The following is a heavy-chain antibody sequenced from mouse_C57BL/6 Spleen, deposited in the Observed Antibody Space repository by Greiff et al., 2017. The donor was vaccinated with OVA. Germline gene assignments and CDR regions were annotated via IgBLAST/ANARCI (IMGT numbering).Heavy chain of an antibody. D-gene: IGHD1-1*01. CDR3: AREDGSSLDY. J-gene: IGHJ2*01. CDR2: IDPSDSYT. CDR1: GYTFTSYW. V-gene: IGHV1-69*01. Sequence: QVQLKQPGAELVMPGASVKLSCKASGYTFTSYWMHWVKQRPGQGLEWIGEIDPSDSYTNYNQKFKGKSTLTVDKSSSTAYMQLSSLTSEDSAVYYCAREDGSSLDYWGQGTTLTVSS.